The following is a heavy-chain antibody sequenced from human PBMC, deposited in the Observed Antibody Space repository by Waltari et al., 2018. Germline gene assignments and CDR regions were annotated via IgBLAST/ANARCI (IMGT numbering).Heavy chain of an antibody. J-gene: IGHJ1*01. V-gene: IGHV4-34*02. CDR3: VTGPRDKWVGRYSGEFFHH. Sequence: QVQLQQWGAGLVRPSEPLSPTCAVSGVSLTDYFWTWIRQSPGKGLEWIGENNLGDITYYNPSLENRVTILLDKSKNQFSLRLDSVTAADTAVYYCVTGPRDKWVGRYSGEFFHHWGPGTLVTVSS. CDR1: GVSLTDYF. CDR2: NNLGDIT. D-gene: IGHD3-9*01.